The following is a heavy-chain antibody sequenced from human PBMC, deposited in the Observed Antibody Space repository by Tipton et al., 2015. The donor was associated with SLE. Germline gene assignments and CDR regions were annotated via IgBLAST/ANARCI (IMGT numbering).Heavy chain of an antibody. CDR2: INHSGST. CDR3: ARHPIFGGEPPDY. J-gene: IGHJ4*02. CDR1: GGSISSSSYY. D-gene: IGHD3-3*01. V-gene: IGHV4-39*01. Sequence: TLSLTCTVSGGSISSSSYYWGWIRQPPGKGLEWIGEINHSGSTNYNPSLKSRVTISVDTSKNQFSLKLSSVTAADTAVYYCARHPIFGGEPPDYCGQGTLVTGSS.